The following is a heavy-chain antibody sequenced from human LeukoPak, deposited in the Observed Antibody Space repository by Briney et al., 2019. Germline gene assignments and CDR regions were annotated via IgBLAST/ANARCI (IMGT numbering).Heavy chain of an antibody. CDR3: ARDRALGELFDLFGY. J-gene: IGHJ4*02. V-gene: IGHV1-2*02. CDR2: INPNSGGT. D-gene: IGHD3-10*01. CDR1: GYTFTVYY. Sequence: GASVKVSCKASGYTFTVYYMHWVRQAPGQGLEWMGWINPNSGGTNYAQKFQGRVTMTRDTSISTAYMELSRLRSDDTAVYYCARDRALGELFDLFGYWGQGTLVTASS.